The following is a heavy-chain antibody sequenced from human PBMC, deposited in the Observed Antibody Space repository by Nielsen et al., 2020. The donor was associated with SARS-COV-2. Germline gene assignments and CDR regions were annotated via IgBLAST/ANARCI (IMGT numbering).Heavy chain of an antibody. CDR3: ARVDCTNGVCYYYYGMDV. V-gene: IGHV1-18*01. D-gene: IGHD2-8*01. CDR2: ISGYNGNT. J-gene: IGHJ6*02. Sequence: WVRQAPGQGLEWMGWISGYNGNTNYAQKLQGRVSMTTDTSTSTAYMELRSLRSDDTAVYYCARVDCTNGVCYYYYGMDVWGQGTTVTVSS.